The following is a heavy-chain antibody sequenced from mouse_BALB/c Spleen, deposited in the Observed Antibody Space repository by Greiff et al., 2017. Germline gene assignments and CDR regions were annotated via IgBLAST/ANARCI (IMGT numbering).Heavy chain of an antibody. CDR2: IWAGGST. CDR3: AREILRGGVWFDY. V-gene: IGHV2-9*02. J-gene: IGHJ3*01. Sequence: VQVVESGPGLVAPSQSLSITCTVSGFSLTSYGVHWVRQPPGKGLEWLGVIWAGGSTNYNSALMSRLSISKDNSKSHVFLKMNSLQTDDTAMYYCAREILRGGVWFDYWGQGSLVTVSA. D-gene: IGHD1-1*01. CDR1: GFSLTSYG.